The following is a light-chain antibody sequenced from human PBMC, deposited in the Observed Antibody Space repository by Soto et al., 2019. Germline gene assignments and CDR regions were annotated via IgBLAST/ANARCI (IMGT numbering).Light chain of an antibody. CDR3: CSYAGSYTWV. CDR1: SSDVGGYNF. V-gene: IGLV2-11*01. J-gene: IGLJ3*02. Sequence: QSVLTQPRSVSGSPGQSVTISCTGTSSDVGGYNFVSWYQQRPGKAPKLMIYDVSKRPSGVPDRFSGSKSGNTASLTISGLQAEDEADYYCCSYAGSYTWVFGGGTKVTVL. CDR2: DVS.